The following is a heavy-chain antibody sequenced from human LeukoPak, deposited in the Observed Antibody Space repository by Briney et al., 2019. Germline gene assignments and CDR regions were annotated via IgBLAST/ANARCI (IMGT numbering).Heavy chain of an antibody. Sequence: SETLSLTCTFSGGSVSSYYWSWVRQPPGEGLEWIAYVYNSGTTNCNPSLKSRVTISVDRSKMQFSLKMNSVTAADTAVYYCVRDWEGFNFDIWGQGTMVTASS. CDR1: GGSVSSYY. CDR2: VYNSGTT. D-gene: IGHD1-26*01. V-gene: IGHV4-59*02. CDR3: VRDWEGFNFDI. J-gene: IGHJ3*02.